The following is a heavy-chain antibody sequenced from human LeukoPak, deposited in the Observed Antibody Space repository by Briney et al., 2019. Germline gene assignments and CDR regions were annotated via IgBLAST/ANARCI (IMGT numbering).Heavy chain of an antibody. J-gene: IGHJ6*03. CDR3: AKGDFYGSGRDYYYFMDV. CDR1: GFTFSRYG. CDR2: ISGSGGRT. Sequence: GGSLRLSCAASGFTFSRYGMSWVRQAPGKGLEWVSAISGSGGRTYYADSVKGRFTISRDNSKNTLYLQMNSLRAEDTAVYNCAKGDFYGSGRDYYYFMDVWGKGTTVTISS. D-gene: IGHD3-10*01. V-gene: IGHV3-23*01.